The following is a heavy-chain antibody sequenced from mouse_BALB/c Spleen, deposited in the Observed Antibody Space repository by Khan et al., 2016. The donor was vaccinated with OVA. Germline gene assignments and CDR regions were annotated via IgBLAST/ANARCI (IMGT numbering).Heavy chain of an antibody. Sequence: VQGVESGAELTRPGASVKMSCKASGYTFTSYTMHWVKQRPGQGLEWIGYINPVSDYTNYNQNFKDKATLTADKSSSTAYMQLRSLTSEDSAVYYCAKEGAYYRSDGWFAYWGQGTLVTVST. J-gene: IGHJ3*01. V-gene: IGHV1-4*01. CDR1: GYTFTSYT. CDR3: AKEGAYYRSDGWFAY. CDR2: INPVSDYT. D-gene: IGHD2-14*01.